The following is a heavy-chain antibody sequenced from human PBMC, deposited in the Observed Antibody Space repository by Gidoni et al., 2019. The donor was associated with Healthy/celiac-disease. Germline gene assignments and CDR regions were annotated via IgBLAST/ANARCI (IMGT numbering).Heavy chain of an antibody. V-gene: IGHV3-23*01. Sequence: EVQLLESGGGLVQPGRSLRLYCAASGSTFSRYAMSWVRQAPGKGTEWVSAISGSGGSTYYADAMKSRFTISRDNSKNTLYLQMNSLRAEDTAVYYCAKDHRTYCGGDCYYSGAFDIWGQGTMVTVSS. CDR3: AKDHRTYCGGDCYYSGAFDI. J-gene: IGHJ3*02. D-gene: IGHD2-21*02. CDR2: ISGSGGST. CDR1: GSTFSRYA.